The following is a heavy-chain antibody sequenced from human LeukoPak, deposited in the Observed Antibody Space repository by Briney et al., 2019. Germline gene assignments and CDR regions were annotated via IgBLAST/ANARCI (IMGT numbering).Heavy chain of an antibody. D-gene: IGHD3-9*01. CDR1: GGSISSYY. Sequence: PSETLSLTCTVSGGSISSYYWSWIRQPPGKGLEWIGYIYYSGSTNYNPSLKSRVTISVDTSKNQFSLKLSSVPAADTAVYYCARNKYDILTGYFRRNNWFDPWGQGTLVTVSS. J-gene: IGHJ5*02. CDR3: ARNKYDILTGYFRRNNWFDP. CDR2: IYYSGST. V-gene: IGHV4-59*08.